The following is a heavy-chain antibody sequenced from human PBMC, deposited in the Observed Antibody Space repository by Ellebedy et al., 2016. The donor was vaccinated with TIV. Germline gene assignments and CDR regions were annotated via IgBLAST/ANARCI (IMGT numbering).Heavy chain of an antibody. CDR1: GFTFSGYA. CDR2: IGSNGGST. CDR3: VKPRGSGWNNWFDP. J-gene: IGHJ5*02. Sequence: PGGSLRLSCSASGFTFSGYAMYWVRQAPGKGLEYVSAIGSNGGSTYYADSVKGRFSISRDNSKNTLYLQMSSLRTEDTAVYYCVKPRGSGWNNWFDPWGQGTLVTVSS. V-gene: IGHV3-64D*06. D-gene: IGHD6-19*01.